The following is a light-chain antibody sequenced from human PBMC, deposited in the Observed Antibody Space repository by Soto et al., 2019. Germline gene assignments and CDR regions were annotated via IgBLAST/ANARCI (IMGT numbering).Light chain of an antibody. CDR1: QSVSSN. CDR2: GAS. Sequence: EIVMTQSPATRSVSPGERVTLSCRASQSVSSNLAWYQHKPGQAPRLLIYGASTRATGIPARFSASGSGTEFSLTISSLQSEDFAVYCCQQYNNWPPKQYTFGQGTKLEIK. CDR3: QQYNNWPPKQYT. J-gene: IGKJ2*01. V-gene: IGKV3-15*01.